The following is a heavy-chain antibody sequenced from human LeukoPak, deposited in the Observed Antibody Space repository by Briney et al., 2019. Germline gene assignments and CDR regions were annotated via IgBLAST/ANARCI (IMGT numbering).Heavy chain of an antibody. D-gene: IGHD6-13*01. CDR2: ISSSSSYI. Sequence: GGSLRLSCAASGFTFSSYSMNWVRQAPGKGLEWVSCISSSSSYIYYADSVKGRFTISRDNAKNSLYLQMNSLRVEDTAVYYCAREERVIAAAGRDAFDIWGQGTMVTVSS. CDR3: AREERVIAAAGRDAFDI. J-gene: IGHJ3*02. CDR1: GFTFSSYS. V-gene: IGHV3-21*01.